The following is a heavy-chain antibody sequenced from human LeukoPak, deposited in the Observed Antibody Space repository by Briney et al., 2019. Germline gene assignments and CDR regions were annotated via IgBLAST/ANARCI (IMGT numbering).Heavy chain of an antibody. V-gene: IGHV4-30-4*01. CDR3: AREGGEYYFDY. CDR1: GGSISSGDYY. CDR2: IYYSGST. D-gene: IGHD3-10*01. J-gene: IGHJ4*02. Sequence: SETLSLTCTVSGGSISSGDYYWSWIRQPPGKGLEWIGYIYYSGSTYYNPSLKSRVTISVDTSKNQFSLKLSSVTAADTAVYYCAREGGEYYFDYWGQGTLVTVSS.